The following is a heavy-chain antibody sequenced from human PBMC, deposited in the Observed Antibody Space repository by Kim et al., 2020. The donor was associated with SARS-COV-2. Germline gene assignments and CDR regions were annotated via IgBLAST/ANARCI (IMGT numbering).Heavy chain of an antibody. Sequence: ASVKVSCKASGYTFIGYYFHWVRQAPGHGLEWMGWINRNNGGTNYAQNFQGRVTMTRDTSISTAFIELSGLRSDDTAVYYCATGNEIYYFNSLGQGTLVTVSS. V-gene: IGHV1-2*02. J-gene: IGHJ4*02. CDR3: ATGNEIYYFNS. CDR2: INRNNGGT. CDR1: GYTFIGYY. D-gene: IGHD1-1*01.